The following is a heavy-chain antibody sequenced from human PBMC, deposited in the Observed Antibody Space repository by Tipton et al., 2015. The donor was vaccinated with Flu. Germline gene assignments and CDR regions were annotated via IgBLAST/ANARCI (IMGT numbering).Heavy chain of an antibody. CDR1: GYTFIYYG. D-gene: IGHD2-21*02. J-gene: IGHJ4*02. CDR3: ARVDCAGDCYSSDS. Sequence: QLVQSGGEVKKPGASVRVPCKASGYTFIYYGINWVRQAPGQGLEWMGWISADDGSTKYAQKFQGRVTMTTDTSTSTAYMELRSLRSDDTAIYYCARVDCAGDCYSSDSWGQGTLVTVSS. CDR2: ISADDGST. V-gene: IGHV1-18*01.